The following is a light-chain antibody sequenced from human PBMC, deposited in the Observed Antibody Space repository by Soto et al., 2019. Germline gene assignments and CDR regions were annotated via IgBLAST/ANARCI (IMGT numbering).Light chain of an antibody. CDR2: GTS. J-gene: IGKJ3*01. Sequence: EIVLKQSPGTLSLSPGERATLSCRASQSVSSKYLAWYQQKPGQSPRVLIYGTSIRASCFPERFSGGGSGTDLTLTITRLEPEDFAVYYFQQYGSSLFTFGPGTKVDIK. CDR1: QSVSSKY. CDR3: QQYGSSLFT. V-gene: IGKV3-20*01.